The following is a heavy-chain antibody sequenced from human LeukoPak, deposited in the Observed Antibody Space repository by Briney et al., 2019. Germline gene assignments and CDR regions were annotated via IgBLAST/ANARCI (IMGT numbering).Heavy chain of an antibody. D-gene: IGHD3-10*01. Sequence: SETLSLTCTVSGGSVSSGDYYWTWIRQPAGKGLEWIGRIYTSGSTSYSPSLKSRVTISVDTSKNQFSLKLSSVTAADTAVYYCCMVRGVIGLTANRKTWFDPWGQGTLVTVSS. CDR1: GGSVSSGDYY. CDR3: CMVRGVIGLTANRKTWFDP. CDR2: IYTSGST. V-gene: IGHV4-61*02. J-gene: IGHJ5*02.